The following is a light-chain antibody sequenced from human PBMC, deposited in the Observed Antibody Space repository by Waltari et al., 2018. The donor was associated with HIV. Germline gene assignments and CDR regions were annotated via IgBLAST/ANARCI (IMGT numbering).Light chain of an antibody. CDR3: QSYDTSLSAVV. Sequence: QSVLTQPPSVSGAPGQSVTVSCTGSSSNIGAGYDVHWYQQLPGSAPKLLIFGNNNRPSGVPDRISGSKSGSSASLAVTGLQAEDEAEYYCQSYDTSLSAVVFGGGTKLTVL. J-gene: IGLJ2*01. CDR1: SSNIGAGYD. V-gene: IGLV1-40*01. CDR2: GNN.